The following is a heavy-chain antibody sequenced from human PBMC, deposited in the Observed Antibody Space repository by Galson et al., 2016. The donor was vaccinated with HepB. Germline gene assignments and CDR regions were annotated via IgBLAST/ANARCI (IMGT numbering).Heavy chain of an antibody. CDR2: VYSGGST. D-gene: IGHD5-24*01. V-gene: IGHV3-23*03. Sequence: SLRLSCAASGLTFSSYGMSWVRQAPGKGLEWVSVVYSGGSTYYADSVRGRFTLSRDHYKNTLYLQMKSLRAEDTAIYYGSVELLQDFDFWGQGTLVTVSS. CDR1: GLTFSSYG. J-gene: IGHJ4*02. CDR3: SVELLQDFDF.